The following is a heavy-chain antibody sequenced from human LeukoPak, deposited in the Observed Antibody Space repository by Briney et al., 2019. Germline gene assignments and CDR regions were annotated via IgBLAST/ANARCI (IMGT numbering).Heavy chain of an antibody. Sequence: AASVKVFCKASGYTFTSYDINWVRQATGRGLEWMGWMNPNSGNTGYAQKFQGRVTMTRNTSISTAYMELSSLRSEDTAVYYCASGYYDSSGYYYFDYWGQGTLVTVSS. CDR1: GYTFTSYD. V-gene: IGHV1-8*01. J-gene: IGHJ4*02. CDR3: ASGYYDSSGYYYFDY. CDR2: MNPNSGNT. D-gene: IGHD3-22*01.